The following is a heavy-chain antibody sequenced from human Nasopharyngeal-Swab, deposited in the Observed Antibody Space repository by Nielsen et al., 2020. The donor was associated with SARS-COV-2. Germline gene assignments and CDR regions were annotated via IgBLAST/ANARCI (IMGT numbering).Heavy chain of an antibody. CDR3: ARDTYGSGSNWGYYYGMDV. D-gene: IGHD3-10*01. CDR2: ISFDGSNK. J-gene: IGHJ6*02. Sequence: WIRQPPGQGLEWVAVISFDGSNKYYADSVKGRFTISRDNSKNTLYLQMNSLRAEDTAVYYCARDTYGSGSNWGYYYGMDVWGQGTTVTVSS. V-gene: IGHV3-33*01.